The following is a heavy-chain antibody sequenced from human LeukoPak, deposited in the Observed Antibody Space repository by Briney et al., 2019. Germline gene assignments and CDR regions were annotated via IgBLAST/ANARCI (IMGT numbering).Heavy chain of an antibody. J-gene: IGHJ6*02. CDR2: IWYDESNK. V-gene: IGHV3-33*08. D-gene: IGHD3-22*01. CDR3: ARDGPLRAESSDYYPHYYYYGMDV. Sequence: GGSLRLSCAASGFTFSDYYMSWIRQAPGKGLEWVAVIWYDESNKDYADSVKGRFTISRDNSKNTLYVQMNSLRAEDTAVYYCARDGPLRAESSDYYPHYYYYGMDVWGQGTTVTVSS. CDR1: GFTFSDYY.